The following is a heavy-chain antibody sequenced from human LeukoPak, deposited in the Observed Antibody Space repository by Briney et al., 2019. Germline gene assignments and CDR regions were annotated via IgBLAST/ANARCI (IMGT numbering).Heavy chain of an antibody. CDR1: GFTFSSYS. CDR3: ARGGYSSSNSCHLLTY. Sequence: GGSLRLSCAASGFTFSSYSMNWVRQAPGKGLEWVSSISSSSSYIYYADSVKGRFTISRDNAKTSLYLQMNSLRAEDTAVYYCARGGYSSSNSCHLLTYWGQGTLVTVSS. V-gene: IGHV3-21*01. D-gene: IGHD2-2*01. CDR2: ISSSSSYI. J-gene: IGHJ4*02.